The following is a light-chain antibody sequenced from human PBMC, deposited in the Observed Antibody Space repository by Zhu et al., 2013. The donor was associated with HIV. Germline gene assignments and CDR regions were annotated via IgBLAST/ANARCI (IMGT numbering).Light chain of an antibody. CDR2: AAS. J-gene: IGKJ5*01. Sequence: EIVMTQSPVTLSASPGERATLSCRASQSVSINLAWYQQKPGQAPRLLIYAASTRATVIPARFSGSGSRTDFTLSISRLDPEDSAVYYCQQYGLPPDTFGQGTRLDFK. CDR1: QSVSIN. V-gene: IGKV3-15*01. CDR3: QQYGLPPDT.